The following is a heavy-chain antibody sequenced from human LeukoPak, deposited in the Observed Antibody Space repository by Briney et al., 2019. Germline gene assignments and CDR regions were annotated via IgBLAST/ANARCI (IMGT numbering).Heavy chain of an antibody. CDR1: EFTFTTYW. Sequence: PGGSLRLSCEASEFTFTTYWMSWVRQAPGKGLEWVANIKQDGSEKYYVDSVKGRFTISRDNAKNSVYLQMNSLRAEDTAVYYCAKDPRITAPTQRNYYYYMDVWGKGTTVTISS. CDR2: IKQDGSEK. CDR3: AKDPRITAPTQRNYYYYMDV. V-gene: IGHV3-7*01. D-gene: IGHD5-18*01. J-gene: IGHJ6*03.